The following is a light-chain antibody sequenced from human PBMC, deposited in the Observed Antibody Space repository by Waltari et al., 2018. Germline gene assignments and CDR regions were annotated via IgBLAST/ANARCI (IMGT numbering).Light chain of an antibody. CDR3: QVWHSSGGV. Sequence: SYVLTQPPSVSVAPRKTAKITCGGNNIAALSVHLYQQRPGRAPVVVIQDDSDRPSGIPERFSGSNSGNTATLTISGVEAGDEADYYCQVWHSSGGVFGGGTRLTVL. CDR1: NIAALS. CDR2: DDS. J-gene: IGLJ2*01. V-gene: IGLV3-21*01.